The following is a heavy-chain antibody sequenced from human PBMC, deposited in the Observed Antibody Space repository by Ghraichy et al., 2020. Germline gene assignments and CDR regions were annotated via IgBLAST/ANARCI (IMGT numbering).Heavy chain of an antibody. J-gene: IGHJ4*02. V-gene: IGHV1-18*01. CDR2: VSLYNGNT. CDR1: GYTFIIYG. CDR3: ARDLAQMTTVTTNLFDY. D-gene: IGHD4-17*01. Sequence: ASVKVSCKASGYTFIIYGISWVRQAPGQGLEWMGWVSLYNGNTNYVQKYQGRVTMTTDTSTTTAYMELRSLRSDDTAVYYCARDLAQMTTVTTNLFDYWGQGTLVTVSS.